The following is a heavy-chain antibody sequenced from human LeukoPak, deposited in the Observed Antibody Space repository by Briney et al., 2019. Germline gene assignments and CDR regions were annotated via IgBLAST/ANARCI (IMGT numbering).Heavy chain of an antibody. CDR3: AKDRKQLLDY. Sequence: GVSLRLSCAASGVTFSDYYMSWIRQAPGKGLEWVSYISSSGSTIYYADSVKGRFTISRDNSKNTLYLQMNSLRAEDTAVYYCAKDRKQLLDYWGQGTLVTVSS. J-gene: IGHJ4*02. CDR1: GVTFSDYY. V-gene: IGHV3-11*04. D-gene: IGHD1-1*01. CDR2: ISSSGSTI.